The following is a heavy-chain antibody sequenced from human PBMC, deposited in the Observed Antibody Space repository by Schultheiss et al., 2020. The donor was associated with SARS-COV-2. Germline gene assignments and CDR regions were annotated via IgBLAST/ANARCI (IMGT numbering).Heavy chain of an antibody. J-gene: IGHJ2*01. Sequence: SETLSLTCTVSGYSISSGYYWSWIRQPPGKGLEWIGYIYYSGSTNYNPSLKSRVTISVDMSENQFSLKLTSVTAADTAVYFCARAGYTAVPRYWNFDLWGRGTLVTVSS. CDR2: IYYSGST. CDR1: GYSISSGYY. V-gene: IGHV4-61*01. CDR3: ARAGYTAVPRYWNFDL. D-gene: IGHD5-18*01.